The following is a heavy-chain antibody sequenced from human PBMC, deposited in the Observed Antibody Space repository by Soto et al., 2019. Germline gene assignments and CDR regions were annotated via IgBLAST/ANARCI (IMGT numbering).Heavy chain of an antibody. Sequence: SVKVSCKASGGTFSSYAISWVRQAPGQGLEWMGGIIPIFGTANYARKFQGRVTITADESTSTAYMELSSLRSEDTAVYYCARTGYCSSTSCDAFDYWGQGTLVTVSS. CDR1: GGTFSSYA. CDR2: IIPIFGTA. CDR3: ARTGYCSSTSCDAFDY. D-gene: IGHD2-2*01. J-gene: IGHJ4*02. V-gene: IGHV1-69*13.